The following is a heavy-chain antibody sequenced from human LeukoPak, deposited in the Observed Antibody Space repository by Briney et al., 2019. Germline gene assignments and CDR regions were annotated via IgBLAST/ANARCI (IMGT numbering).Heavy chain of an antibody. D-gene: IGHD3-10*01. CDR1: GYSFTSYW. CDR3: ARHRGYYGSGSYSDY. V-gene: IGHV5-51*01. J-gene: IGHJ4*02. CDR2: IYPGDSDT. Sequence: GESLKLSCKGSGYSFTSYWIGWVRQMPGKGLEWMGIIYPGDSDTRYSPSFQGQVTISADKSISTAYLQWSILKASDTAMYYCARHRGYYGSGSYSDYWGQGTLVTVSS.